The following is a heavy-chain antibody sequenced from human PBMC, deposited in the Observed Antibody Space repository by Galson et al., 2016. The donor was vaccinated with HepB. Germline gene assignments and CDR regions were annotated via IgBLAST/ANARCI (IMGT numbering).Heavy chain of an antibody. Sequence: SLRLSCAGSGFNFSSYAMNWVRQAPGKGLEWVSAISGTGGSTYYGDSVKGRFTISRDNSKNTLYLQMNSLRAEDTAVYYCAKGNEESNSGSSWYNWFDPWGQGTLVTVSS. D-gene: IGHD6-13*01. J-gene: IGHJ5*02. CDR2: ISGTGGST. CDR1: GFNFSSYA. V-gene: IGHV3-23*01. CDR3: AKGNEESNSGSSWYNWFDP.